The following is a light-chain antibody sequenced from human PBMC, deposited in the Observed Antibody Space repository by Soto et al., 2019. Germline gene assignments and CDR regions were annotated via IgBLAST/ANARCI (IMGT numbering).Light chain of an antibody. CDR3: QKYDSARSRT. CDR2: KAS. CDR1: QTISSW. Sequence: DIQMTQAPSTLSGSVGDRVTNTCRASQTISSWLAWYQQKPGKAPKLLIYKASTLKSGVPSRFSGSGSGTEFALIITSLQPEDSATYYCQKYDSARSRTFGQGTKVDIK. J-gene: IGKJ1*01. V-gene: IGKV1-5*03.